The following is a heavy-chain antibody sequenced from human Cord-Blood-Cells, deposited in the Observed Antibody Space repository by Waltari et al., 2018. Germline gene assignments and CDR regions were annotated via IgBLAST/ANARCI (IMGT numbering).Heavy chain of an antibody. V-gene: IGHV3-21*01. CDR3: ARAREGYDAFDI. CDR1: GFTFSSYS. Sequence: EVQLVESGGGLVKPGGSLSLSWAASGFTFSSYSMNWVRQAPGKGLEWVSSISSSSSYIYYADSVKGRFTISRDNAKNSLYLQMNSLRAEDTAVYYCARAREGYDAFDIWGQGTMVTVSS. CDR2: ISSSSSYI. D-gene: IGHD6-13*01. J-gene: IGHJ3*02.